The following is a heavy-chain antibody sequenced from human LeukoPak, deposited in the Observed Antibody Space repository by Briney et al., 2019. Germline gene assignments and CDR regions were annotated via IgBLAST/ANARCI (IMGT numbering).Heavy chain of an antibody. V-gene: IGHV1-2*02. D-gene: IGHD3-10*01. Sequence: ASVKVSCKASGCTFTGYYMHWVRQAPGQGLEWMGWINPNSGGTNYAQKFQGRVTMTRDTSISTAYMELSRLRSDDTAVYYCARGPLWFGESVYGMDVWGQGTTVTVSS. CDR1: GCTFTGYY. J-gene: IGHJ6*02. CDR3: ARGPLWFGESVYGMDV. CDR2: INPNSGGT.